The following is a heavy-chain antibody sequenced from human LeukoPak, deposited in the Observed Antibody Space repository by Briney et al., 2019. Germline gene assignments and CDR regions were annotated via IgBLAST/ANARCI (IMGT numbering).Heavy chain of an antibody. Sequence: GGSLRLSCAASGFTFSSYWMYWVRQAPGKGLVWVSRIKTDGSSTSYADSVKGRFTISRDNAKNTLYLEMNSLRAEDTAVYYCATLYGGSLDYWGQGTLVTVSS. CDR1: GFTFSSYW. V-gene: IGHV3-74*01. CDR2: IKTDGSST. J-gene: IGHJ4*02. D-gene: IGHD5-12*01. CDR3: ATLYGGSLDY.